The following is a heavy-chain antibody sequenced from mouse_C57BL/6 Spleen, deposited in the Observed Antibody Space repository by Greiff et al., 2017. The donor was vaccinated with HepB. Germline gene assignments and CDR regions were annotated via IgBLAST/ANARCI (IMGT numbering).Heavy chain of an antibody. CDR3: ARRDTTVAFDC. J-gene: IGHJ2*01. V-gene: IGHV1-64*01. CDR1: GYTFTSYW. CDR2: IHPNSGST. D-gene: IGHD1-1*01. Sequence: QVQLKESGAELVKPGASVKLSCKASGYTFTSYWMHWVKQRPGQGLEWIGMIHPNSGSTNYNEKFKSKATLTVDKSSSTAYMQLSSLTSEDSAVYYCARRDTTVAFDCWGEGTTLTVSS.